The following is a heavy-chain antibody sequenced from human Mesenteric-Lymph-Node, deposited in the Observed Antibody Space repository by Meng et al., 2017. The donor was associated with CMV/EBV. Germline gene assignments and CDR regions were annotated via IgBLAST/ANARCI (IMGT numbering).Heavy chain of an antibody. Sequence: SGYSFTTYDMHWVRQAPGQRLEWMGWISTGNGNTEYSQRFQGRVIITRDTSASTMYMELSSLRSEDTAVYYCARGPTGRGRDYFDYWGQGTLVTVSS. J-gene: IGHJ4*02. CDR1: GYSFTTYD. CDR2: ISTGNGNT. CDR3: ARGPTGRGRDYFDY. V-gene: IGHV1-3*04. D-gene: IGHD3-10*01.